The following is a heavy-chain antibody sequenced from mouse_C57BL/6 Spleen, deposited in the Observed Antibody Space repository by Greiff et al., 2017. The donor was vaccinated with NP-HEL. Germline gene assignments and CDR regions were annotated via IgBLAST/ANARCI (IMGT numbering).Heavy chain of an antibody. J-gene: IGHJ2*01. CDR3: ARHHYFDY. V-gene: IGHV1-4*01. CDR2: INPSSGYT. Sequence: VQGVESGAELARPGASVKMSCKASGYTFTSYTMHWVKQRPGQGLEWIGYINPSSGYTKYNQKFKDKATLTADKSSSTAYMQLSSLTSEDSAVYYCARHHYFDYWGQGTTLTVSS. CDR1: GYTFTSYT.